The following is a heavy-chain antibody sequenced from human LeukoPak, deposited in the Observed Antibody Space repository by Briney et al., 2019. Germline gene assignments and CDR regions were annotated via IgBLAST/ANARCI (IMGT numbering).Heavy chain of an antibody. D-gene: IGHD3-22*01. CDR2: IYYSGST. Sequence: SETLSLTCTVSGGSISYYYWSWIRQPPGKGLEWIGYIYYSGSTNYNPSLKSRVTISVDTSKNQFSLKLSSVTAADTAVYYCARLSRDSSGYWYFDLWGRGTLVTVSS. J-gene: IGHJ2*01. CDR1: GGSISYYY. V-gene: IGHV4-59*08. CDR3: ARLSRDSSGYWYFDL.